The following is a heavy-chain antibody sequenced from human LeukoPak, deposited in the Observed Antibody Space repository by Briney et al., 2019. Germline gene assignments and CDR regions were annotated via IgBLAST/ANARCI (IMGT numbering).Heavy chain of an antibody. CDR2: IHQSGST. CDR3: TRGNMSPGSFHGMDV. J-gene: IGHJ6*02. Sequence: SETLSPTCAIYGGSFGTHSRTWIRQPPGKGLEWVGEIHQSGSTNYNPSLRSRVIISVDTSKNQFSVRLRSVTAADTAMYFCTRGNMSPGSFHGMDVWGQGTMVT. V-gene: IGHV4-34*01. CDR1: GGSFGTHS. D-gene: IGHD2-21*01.